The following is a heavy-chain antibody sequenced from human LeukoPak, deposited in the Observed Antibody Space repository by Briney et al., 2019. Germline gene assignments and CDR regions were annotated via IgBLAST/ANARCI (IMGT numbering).Heavy chain of an antibody. CDR3: ARVGPYCSSTSCYSVLDI. D-gene: IGHD2-2*01. Sequence: ASVKVSCKASGYTFTSYDINWVRQATGQGLEWMGWMNPNSGNTGYAQKLQGRVTMTTDTSTSTAYMELRSLRSDDTAVYYCARVGPYCSSTSCYSVLDIWGQGTMVTVSS. CDR2: MNPNSGNT. V-gene: IGHV1-8*02. CDR1: GYTFTSYD. J-gene: IGHJ3*02.